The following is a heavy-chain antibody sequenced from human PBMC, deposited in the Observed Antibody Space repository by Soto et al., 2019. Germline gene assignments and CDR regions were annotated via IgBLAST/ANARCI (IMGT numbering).Heavy chain of an antibody. CDR3: VKDAPQPFSD. D-gene: IGHD3-3*02. V-gene: IGHV3-23*01. CDR1: GFIFSDYA. J-gene: IGHJ4*02. Sequence: EVHLLESAGGLVQPGGSLRISCAASGFIFSDYAMSWVRQAPGKGLEWVSAISGNAHATYYAASVKGRFTISRDNSKNTLYLQMDSLRVEDPARYYCVKDAPQPFSDWGRGTLVTVSS. CDR2: ISGNAHAT.